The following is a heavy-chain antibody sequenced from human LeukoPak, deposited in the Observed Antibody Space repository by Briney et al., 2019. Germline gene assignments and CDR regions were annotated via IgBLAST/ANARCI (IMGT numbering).Heavy chain of an antibody. Sequence: GGSLRLSCAASGFTFSDYYMSWIRQAPGKGLEWVSYISSSGSTIYYADSVKGRFTISRDNAKNSLYLQMNSLRAEDTAVYYCARDRYDYGDYYYGMDVCGQGTTVTVSS. CDR2: ISSSGSTI. J-gene: IGHJ6*02. V-gene: IGHV3-11*01. CDR1: GFTFSDYY. CDR3: ARDRYDYGDYYYGMDV. D-gene: IGHD4-17*01.